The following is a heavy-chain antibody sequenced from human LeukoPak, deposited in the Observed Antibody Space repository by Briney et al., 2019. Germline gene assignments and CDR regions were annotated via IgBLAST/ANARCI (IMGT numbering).Heavy chain of an antibody. D-gene: IGHD1-26*01. J-gene: IGHJ4*02. CDR3: ARGPVGDTLFSGERRRYYYFDY. CDR2: IYYSGST. CDR1: GGSISSYY. V-gene: IGHV4-59*12. Sequence: KPSETLSLTCTVSGGSISSYYWSWIRQPPGKGLEWIGDIYYSGSTNYNPSLKSRVTISVDTSKNQFSLKLSSVTAADTAVYYCARGPVGDTLFSGERRRYYYFDYWGQGTLVTVSS.